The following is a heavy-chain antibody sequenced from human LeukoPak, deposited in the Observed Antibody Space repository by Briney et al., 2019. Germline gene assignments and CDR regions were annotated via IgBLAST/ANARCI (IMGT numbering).Heavy chain of an antibody. J-gene: IGHJ4*02. D-gene: IGHD3-22*01. CDR1: GGSISSGSYY. Sequence: SETLSLTCTVSGGSISSGSYYWSWIRQPAGKGLEWIGRIYTSGSTNYNPSLKSRVTISVDTSKNQFSLKLSSVTAADTAVYYCARQWNYDSSFDYWGQGTLVTVSS. V-gene: IGHV4-61*02. CDR3: ARQWNYDSSFDY. CDR2: IYTSGST.